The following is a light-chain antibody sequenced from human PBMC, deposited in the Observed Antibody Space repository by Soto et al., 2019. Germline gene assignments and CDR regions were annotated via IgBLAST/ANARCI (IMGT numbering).Light chain of an antibody. CDR1: QAIGIY. Sequence: DIQMTQSPSSLSTSVGDRVTITCRASQAIGIYLACYQQKPGKVPKLLIYAASTLQSGVPSRISGSGSETDFPLAINSLQHEDVATYCCQEYRGAPPTFGQGTKVEIK. J-gene: IGKJ1*01. CDR2: AAS. V-gene: IGKV1-27*01. CDR3: QEYRGAPPT.